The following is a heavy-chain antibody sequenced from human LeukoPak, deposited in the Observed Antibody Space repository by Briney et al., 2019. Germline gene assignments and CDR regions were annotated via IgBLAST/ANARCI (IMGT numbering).Heavy chain of an antibody. CDR1: GFTFSSYA. D-gene: IGHD3-22*01. Sequence: PGGSLRLSCAASGFTFSSYAMSWVRQAPGKGLEWVANIKQDGSEKYYVDSVKGRFTISRDNAKNSLYLQMNSLRAEDTAVYYCARDGDSSGYYWGGTNDYWGQGTLVTVSS. CDR3: ARDGDSSGYYWGGTNDY. CDR2: IKQDGSEK. J-gene: IGHJ4*02. V-gene: IGHV3-7*01.